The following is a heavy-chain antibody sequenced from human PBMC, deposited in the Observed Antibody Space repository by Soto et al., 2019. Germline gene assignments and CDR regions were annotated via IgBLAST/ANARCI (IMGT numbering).Heavy chain of an antibody. Sequence: PGGSLRLSCAVSGFSFSNYAMHWVRQAPGKGLEWVAVIWSDGSEKYYADSVKGRFTISRDTSKNTLYLQMNSLRAEDTAVYYCAKDLRRVYDYAGFFDYWGQGTLVTVSS. CDR3: AKDLRRVYDYAGFFDY. CDR2: IWSDGSEK. D-gene: IGHD3-16*01. J-gene: IGHJ4*02. CDR1: GFSFSNYA. V-gene: IGHV3-33*06.